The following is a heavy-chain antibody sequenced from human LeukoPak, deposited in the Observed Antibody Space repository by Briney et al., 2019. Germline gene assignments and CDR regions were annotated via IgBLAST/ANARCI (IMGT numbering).Heavy chain of an antibody. V-gene: IGHV3-23*01. CDR2: ISGSGGNT. D-gene: IGHD6-19*01. CDR3: AKSLGIAVAGVSYDY. J-gene: IGHJ4*02. Sequence: GGSLRLSCAASGFTFSSFAMNWVRQAPGKGLEWVSAISGSGGNTYYADSVKGRFTISRDNSKNTLYLQMNSLRAEDTAVYYCAKSLGIAVAGVSYDYWGQGTLVTVSS. CDR1: GFTFSSFA.